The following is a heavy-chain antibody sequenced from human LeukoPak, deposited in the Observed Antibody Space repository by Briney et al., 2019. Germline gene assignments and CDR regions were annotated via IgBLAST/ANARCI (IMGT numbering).Heavy chain of an antibody. CDR1: GFTFSTYT. D-gene: IGHD1-20*01. J-gene: IGHJ4*02. Sequence: GRSLRLSCAASGFTFSTYTMHWVRQAPGKGLEWVALISSDGSNKYYADSVKGRFTISRDSSKNTLYLQMNSLRAEDTALYYCARDLTGTGDYWGQGTLVTVSS. CDR2: ISSDGSNK. V-gene: IGHV3-30-3*01. CDR3: ARDLTGTGDY.